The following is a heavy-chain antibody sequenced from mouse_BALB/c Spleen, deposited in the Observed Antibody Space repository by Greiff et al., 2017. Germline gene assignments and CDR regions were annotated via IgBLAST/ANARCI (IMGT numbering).Heavy chain of an antibody. Sequence: DVKLVESGGGLVKPGGSLKLSCAASGFTFSSYAMSWVRQTPEKRLEWVASISSGGSTYYPDSVKGRFTISGDNARNILYLQMSSLRSEDTAMYYCARGGLYYAMDYWGQGTSVTVSS. V-gene: IGHV5-6-5*01. CDR3: ARGGLYYAMDY. CDR1: GFTFSSYA. CDR2: ISSGGST. J-gene: IGHJ4*01.